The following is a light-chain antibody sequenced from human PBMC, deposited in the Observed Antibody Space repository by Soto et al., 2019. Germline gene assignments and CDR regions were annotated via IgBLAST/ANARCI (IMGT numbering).Light chain of an antibody. CDR1: QSISSY. J-gene: IGKJ1*01. CDR2: DAS. CDR3: QQYNNWPQT. V-gene: IGKV3-11*01. Sequence: EIVLTQSPATLSLSAGERATLSCGASQSISSYLAWYQQKPGQAPRLLIYDASNRATGIPPRFSGSGSGTDFTLTISGLQSEDFAVYYCQQYNNWPQTFGQGTKVDIK.